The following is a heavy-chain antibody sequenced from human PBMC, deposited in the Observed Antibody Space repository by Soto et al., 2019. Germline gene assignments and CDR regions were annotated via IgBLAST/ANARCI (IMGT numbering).Heavy chain of an antibody. Sequence: QVQLVQSGAEVKKPGSSVKVSCKASGGTFSSYAISWVRQAPGQGLEWMGGIIPIFGTANYAQKFKGRVTMTADESTSTAYMELSRLRSEDTAVYYCARGWRTIFGVVIEYYFDYWGQGTLVTVSS. V-gene: IGHV1-69*01. CDR3: ARGWRTIFGVVIEYYFDY. CDR2: IIPIFGTA. D-gene: IGHD3-3*01. J-gene: IGHJ4*02. CDR1: GGTFSSYA.